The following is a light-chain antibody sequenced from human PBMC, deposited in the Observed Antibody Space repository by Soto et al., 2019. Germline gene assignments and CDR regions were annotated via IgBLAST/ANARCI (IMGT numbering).Light chain of an antibody. V-gene: IGLV1-40*01. CDR2: GNS. CDR3: QSYDSSLLV. Sequence: QSVLTQPPSVSGAPGQRVTISCTGSSSNIGAGYDVHWYQQLPGTAPKLLIYGNSNRPSGVPDRFSGSKSGTSASLAITGLQAEDEADYYRQSYDSSLLVFGGGTKLTVL. J-gene: IGLJ2*01. CDR1: SSNIGAGYD.